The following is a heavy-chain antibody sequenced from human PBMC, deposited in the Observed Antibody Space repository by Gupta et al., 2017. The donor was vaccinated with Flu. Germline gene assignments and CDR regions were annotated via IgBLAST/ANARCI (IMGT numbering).Heavy chain of an antibody. V-gene: IGHV3-15*01. D-gene: IGHD2-2*01. CDR3: TTPRYCTSTSCASIDY. Sequence: VRQAPGKGLEWVGRIKSKSEGETIDYAAPVKGRFTISKDASMGTLYLRMDSLKTEDTAVYYCTTPRYCTSTSCASIDYWGQGTLVTVSS. J-gene: IGHJ4*02. CDR2: IKSKSEGETI.